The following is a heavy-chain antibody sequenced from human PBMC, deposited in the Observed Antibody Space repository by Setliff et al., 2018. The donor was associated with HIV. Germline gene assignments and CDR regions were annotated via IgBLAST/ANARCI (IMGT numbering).Heavy chain of an antibody. CDR1: GCTFTGYY. CDR2: INPNSGGT. D-gene: IGHD6-13*01. CDR3: ARPSFGSSSWKNDAFDI. Sequence: ASVKVSCKASGCTFTGYYMHWVRQAPGQGLEWMGRINPNSGGTNYAQKFQGRVTMTRDTSISTAYMELSRLRSDDTAVYYCARPSFGSSSWKNDAFDIWGQGTMVTVSS. V-gene: IGHV1-2*06. J-gene: IGHJ3*02.